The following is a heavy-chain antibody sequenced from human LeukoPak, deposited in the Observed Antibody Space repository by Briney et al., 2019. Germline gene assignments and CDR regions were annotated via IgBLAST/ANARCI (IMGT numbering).Heavy chain of an antibody. D-gene: IGHD5-12*01. CDR3: ARDRRLTVATRGYYFDY. J-gene: IGHJ4*02. CDR1: GFTFSSYA. CDR2: ISYDGSNK. Sequence: GGSLRLSCAASGFTFSSYAMHWVRQAPGKGLEWVAVISYDGSNKYYADSVKGRFTISRDNSKNTLYLQMNSLRAEDTAVYYCARDRRLTVATRGYYFDYWGQGTLVTVSS. V-gene: IGHV3-30-3*01.